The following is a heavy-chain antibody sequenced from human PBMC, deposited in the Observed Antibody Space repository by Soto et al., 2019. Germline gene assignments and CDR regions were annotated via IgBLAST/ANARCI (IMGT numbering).Heavy chain of an antibody. CDR3: ASWGQSHYYYGMDV. V-gene: IGHV5-10-1*01. Sequence: PGESLKISCKGSGYSFTSYWISWVRQMPGKGLEWMGRIDPGDSYTNYSPSFQGHVTISADKSISTAYLQWSSLKASDTAMYYCASWGQSHYYYGMDVWGQGTTVTVSS. CDR2: IDPGDSYT. J-gene: IGHJ6*02. CDR1: GYSFTSYW. D-gene: IGHD3-16*01.